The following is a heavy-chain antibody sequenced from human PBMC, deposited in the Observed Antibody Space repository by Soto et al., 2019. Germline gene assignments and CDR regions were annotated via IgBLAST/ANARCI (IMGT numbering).Heavy chain of an antibody. Sequence: QLRLQESGPGLVKPSETLSLTCRVSGGSINSYWWSWIRQPAGKGLEWIGRVYSSGTTDYNPSLNSRATLSVETSKNQFSLKLSSVTAADTAVYYCARDIGSYAYGEGYWGQGIQVTVSS. D-gene: IGHD3-10*01. CDR3: ARDIGSYAYGEGY. CDR1: GGSINSYW. V-gene: IGHV4-4*07. CDR2: VYSSGTT. J-gene: IGHJ4*02.